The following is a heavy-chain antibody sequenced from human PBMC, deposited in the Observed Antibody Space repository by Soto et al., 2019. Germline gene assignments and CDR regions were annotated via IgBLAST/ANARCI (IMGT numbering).Heavy chain of an antibody. CDR3: ARKKPYDSSGYPDY. Sequence: ASVKVSCKASGYTFTSYGISWVRQAPGQGLEWMGWISAYNGNTNYAQKLQGRVTMTTDTSTSTAYMELRSLRSDDTAVYYCARKKPYDSSGYPDYWGQRTLVTVSS. CDR2: ISAYNGNT. J-gene: IGHJ4*02. D-gene: IGHD3-22*01. V-gene: IGHV1-18*04. CDR1: GYTFTSYG.